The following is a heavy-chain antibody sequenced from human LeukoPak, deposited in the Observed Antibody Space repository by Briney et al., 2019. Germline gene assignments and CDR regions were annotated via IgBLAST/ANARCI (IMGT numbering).Heavy chain of an antibody. CDR2: INHSGST. Sequence: SETLSLTCAVYGGSLSGYYWSWIRQPPGKGLEWIGEINHSGSTNYNPSLKSRVTISVDTSKNQISLKLSSVTAADTAVYYCARDSGGYKKIIDYWGQGTLVTVSS. V-gene: IGHV4-34*01. CDR3: ARDSGGYKKIIDY. CDR1: GGSLSGYY. D-gene: IGHD5-18*01. J-gene: IGHJ4*02.